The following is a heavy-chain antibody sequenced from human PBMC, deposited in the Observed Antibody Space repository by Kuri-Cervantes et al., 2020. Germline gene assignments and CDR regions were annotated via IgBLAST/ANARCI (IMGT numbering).Heavy chain of an antibody. CDR3: AKRNDYGNYGDHYYYYGMDV. D-gene: IGHD4-11*01. J-gene: IGHJ6*02. V-gene: IGHV3-23*01. CDR2: ISGSGGST. CDR1: GFTFSSYS. Sequence: GGSLRLSCAASGFTFSSYSMNWVRQAPGKGLEWVSAISGSGGSTYYADSVKGRFTISRDNSKNTLYLQMNSLRAEDTAVYYCAKRNDYGNYGDHYYYYGMDVWGQGTTVTVSS.